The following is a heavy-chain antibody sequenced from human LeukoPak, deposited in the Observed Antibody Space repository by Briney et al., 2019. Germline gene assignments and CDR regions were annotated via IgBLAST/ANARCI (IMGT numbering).Heavy chain of an antibody. CDR1: GFTFSSYA. D-gene: IGHD6-19*01. J-gene: IGHJ3*02. CDR3: ARAVVGTRNAFDI. Sequence: GGSLRLSCAASGFTFSSYAMSWVRQAPGKGLEWVSTISGYGGSTYYADSVKGRSTISRDNAKNTLYLQMNSLRAEDTAVYYCARAVVGTRNAFDIWGQGTMVTVSS. V-gene: IGHV3-23*01. CDR2: ISGYGGST.